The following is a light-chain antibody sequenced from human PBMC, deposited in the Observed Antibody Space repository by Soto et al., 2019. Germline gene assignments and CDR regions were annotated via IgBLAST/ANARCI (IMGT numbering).Light chain of an antibody. CDR2: DVS. CDR3: SLYTSSTSYV. V-gene: IGLV2-14*01. J-gene: IGLJ1*01. CDR1: NSDVGGYNY. Sequence: QSALTQPSSVSGSPGQSITISCTGTNSDVGGYNYVSWYQQHPGKAPKLMIYDVSNRPSGVSNRFSGSKSGNTASLTISGLQAEDEADYYCSLYTSSTSYVFGTGTKLTVL.